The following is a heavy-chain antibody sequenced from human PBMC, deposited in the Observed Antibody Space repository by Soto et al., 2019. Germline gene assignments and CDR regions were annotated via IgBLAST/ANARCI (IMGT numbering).Heavy chain of an antibody. D-gene: IGHD2-15*01. CDR3: ARGLVAATSNWFDP. CDR2: ISSSSSYI. Sequence: EVQLVESGGGLVKPGGSLRLSCAASGFTFSSYSMNWVRQSPGKGLEWVSSISSSSSYIYYADSVKGRFTISRDNAKNSLYLQMNSLRAEDTAVYYWARGLVAATSNWFDPWGQGTLVTVSS. V-gene: IGHV3-21*01. J-gene: IGHJ5*02. CDR1: GFTFSSYS.